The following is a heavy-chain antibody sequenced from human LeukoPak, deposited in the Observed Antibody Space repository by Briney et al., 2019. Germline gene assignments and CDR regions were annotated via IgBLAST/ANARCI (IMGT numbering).Heavy chain of an antibody. CDR1: GFTFSNAW. CDR3: TTDFYYDSSGREHY. V-gene: IGHV3-15*01. CDR2: IKSKTDGGTT. D-gene: IGHD3-22*01. J-gene: IGHJ4*02. Sequence: PGGSLRLSCAASGFTFSNAWMSWVRQAPGKGLEWVGRIKSKTDGGTTDYAAPVKGRFTISRDDSKNTLYLQMNSLKTEDTAVYYCTTDFYYDSSGREHYWGQGTLVTVSS.